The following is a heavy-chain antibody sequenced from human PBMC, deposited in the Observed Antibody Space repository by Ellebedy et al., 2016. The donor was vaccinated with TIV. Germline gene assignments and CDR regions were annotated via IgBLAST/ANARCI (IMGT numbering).Heavy chain of an antibody. J-gene: IGHJ4*02. V-gene: IGHV1-8*01. CDR3: TRGRRDNWSSSLFDH. D-gene: IGHD1-1*01. Sequence: AASVKVSCKASGYTFASYDINWVRQAHGHGLDWMGWMHPKSGNTGYAQKFQGRVTITRNTSISTAFMELSSLRSDDTAVYYCTRGRRDNWSSSLFDHWGQGTLVPVSS. CDR1: GYTFASYD. CDR2: MHPKSGNT.